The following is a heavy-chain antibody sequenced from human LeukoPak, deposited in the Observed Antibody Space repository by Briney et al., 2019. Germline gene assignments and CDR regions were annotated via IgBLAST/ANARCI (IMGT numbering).Heavy chain of an antibody. J-gene: IGHJ4*02. CDR1: GESFSGYY. CDR2: INHSGST. V-gene: IGHV4-34*01. Sequence: PSETLSLTCAVYGESFSGYYWSWIRQPPGKGLEWIGEINHSGSTNYNPSLKSRVTISVDTSKNQFSLKLSSVTAADTAVYYCARSLVVVITTRGEFDYWGQGTLVTVSS. CDR3: ARSLVVVITTRGEFDY. D-gene: IGHD3-22*01.